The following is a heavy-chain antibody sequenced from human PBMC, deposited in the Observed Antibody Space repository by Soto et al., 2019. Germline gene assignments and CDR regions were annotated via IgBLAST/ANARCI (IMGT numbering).Heavy chain of an antibody. CDR3: ASSVGCSGGGCYSHKLCYFDL. CDR2: INPNSGGT. Sequence: ASVKVSCKASGYIFTDYYMHWVLQAPGQELGWRGRINPNSGGTNYAQKFQGRVTITRDTSISTAYTELSSLRSEDTAVYYCASSVGCSGGGCYSHKLCYFDLWRRGTLVTVS. J-gene: IGHJ2*01. CDR1: GYIFTDYY. D-gene: IGHD2-15*01. V-gene: IGHV1-2*06.